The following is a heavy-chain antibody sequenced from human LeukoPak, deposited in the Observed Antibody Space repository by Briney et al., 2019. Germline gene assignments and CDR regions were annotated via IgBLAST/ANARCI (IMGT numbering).Heavy chain of an antibody. CDR3: ARDTRTFDY. D-gene: IGHD1-26*01. CDR2: IKQDGSEK. V-gene: IGHV3-7*01. Sequence: GGSLRLSCAASGFTFSRYRMNWVRQAPEKGLEWVANIKQDGSEKYYVDSVKGRFTISRDNAKNSLFLQMNSLRAEDTAVHYCARDTRTFDYWGQGTLVTVSS. J-gene: IGHJ4*02. CDR1: GFTFSRYR.